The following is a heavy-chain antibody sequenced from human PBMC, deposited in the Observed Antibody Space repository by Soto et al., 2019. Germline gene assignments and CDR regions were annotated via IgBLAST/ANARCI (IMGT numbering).Heavy chain of an antibody. CDR1: GGTFSSYA. Sequence: QVQLVQSGAEVKKPGSSVKVSCKASGGTFSSYAISWVRQAPGQGLEWMGGIIPIFGTANYAQKFQGRVTITADESTSTAYMELSSLRSEDTAVYYCAAEQSPYYYYGMDVWGQGTTVTVSS. CDR3: AAEQSPYYYYGMDV. J-gene: IGHJ6*02. V-gene: IGHV1-69*01. CDR2: IIPIFGTA.